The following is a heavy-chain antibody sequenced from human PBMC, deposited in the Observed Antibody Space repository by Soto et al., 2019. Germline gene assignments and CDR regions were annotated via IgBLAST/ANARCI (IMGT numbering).Heavy chain of an antibody. Sequence: GGSLRLSCAASGFTFTNYAMTWVRQAPGKGLEWVSAISSSGYTFYADSVQGRFTISRDNSKNTLYLQMNSLRAEDTALYYCARDYLRLSDYWGQGTLVTVSS. J-gene: IGHJ4*02. CDR1: GFTFTNYA. CDR3: ARDYLRLSDY. D-gene: IGHD3-16*02. CDR2: ISSSGYT. V-gene: IGHV3-23*01.